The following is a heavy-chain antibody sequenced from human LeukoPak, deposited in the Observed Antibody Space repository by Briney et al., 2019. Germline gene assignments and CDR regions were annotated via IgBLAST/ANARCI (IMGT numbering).Heavy chain of an antibody. V-gene: IGHV3-74*01. Sequence: QPGGPLDLSCAASGFTFSSYWMHWVRPVPGKGLVWVSGINTDGRSTSYADSVKGRFTISRDNAKNTLYLQMNSLRAEDTAVYYCYGANAEHWGQGTLVTVSS. CDR3: YGANAEH. D-gene: IGHD4-23*01. J-gene: IGHJ1*01. CDR1: GFTFSSYW. CDR2: INTDGRST.